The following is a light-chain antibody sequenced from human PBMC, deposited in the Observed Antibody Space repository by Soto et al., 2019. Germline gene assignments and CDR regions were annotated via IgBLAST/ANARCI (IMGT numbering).Light chain of an antibody. V-gene: IGLV2-14*01. CDR3: SAYTSSSTLVV. CDR2: DVS. J-gene: IGLJ2*01. Sequence: QSALTQPASVSGSPGQSITSSCTGTSSDVGGYNYVSWYQQHPGKAPKLIIYDVSNRPSGVSNRFSGSKSGNTASLTISGLQAEDEADYYCSAYTSSSTLVVFGGGTKLTVL. CDR1: SSDVGGYNY.